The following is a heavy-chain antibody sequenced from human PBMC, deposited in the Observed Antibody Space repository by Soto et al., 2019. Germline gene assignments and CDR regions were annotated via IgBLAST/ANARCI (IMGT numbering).Heavy chain of an antibody. V-gene: IGHV4-31*03. CDR1: GVSISGGAYY. J-gene: IGHJ4*02. CDR2: IHYSGST. CDR3: AREAAAGTKVSDY. D-gene: IGHD6-13*01. Sequence: LSLTCTVSGVSISGGAYYWSWIRQHPGKGLEWIGYIHYSGSTYYNPSLRSRVTISVDTSKNQFSLKLSSVSAADTAVYYCAREAAAGTKVSDYWGQGTLVTVSS.